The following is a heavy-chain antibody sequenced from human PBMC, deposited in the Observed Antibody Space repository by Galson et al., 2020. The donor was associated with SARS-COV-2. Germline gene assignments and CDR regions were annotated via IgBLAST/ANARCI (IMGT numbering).Heavy chain of an antibody. CDR1: GGSISSGGYY. CDR2: YSGRT. D-gene: IGHD1-1*01. Sequence: TLSLPCTVSGGSISSGGYYWTWIRQLPGKGLECTGYYSGRTYYNPSLKSRVTISVDTSKNQFSLKLSSVTAADTAVYYCAREGAWYSYAMDVWGQGTTVTVSS. J-gene: IGHJ6*02. V-gene: IGHV4-31*03. CDR3: AREGAWYSYAMDV.